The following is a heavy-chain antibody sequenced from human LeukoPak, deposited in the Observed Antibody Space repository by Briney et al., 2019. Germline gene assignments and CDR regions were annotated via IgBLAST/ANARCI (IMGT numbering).Heavy chain of an antibody. J-gene: IGHJ5*02. D-gene: IGHD6-19*01. V-gene: IGHV4-59*01. CDR1: GGSISSYY. CDR3: ARHRVGPVAGTEWFDP. Sequence: SETLSLTCTVSGGSISSYYWSWIRQPPGKGLEWIGYIYYSGSTNYNPSLKSRVTISVDTSKNQFSLKLSSVTAADTAVYYCARHRVGPVAGTEWFDPWGQGTLVTVSS. CDR2: IYYSGST.